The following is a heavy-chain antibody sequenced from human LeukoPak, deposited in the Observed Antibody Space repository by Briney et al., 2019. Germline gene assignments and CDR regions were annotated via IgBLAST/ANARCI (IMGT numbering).Heavy chain of an antibody. CDR3: ARGVYYFDY. CDR1: GFTFSSYS. D-gene: IGHD1-26*01. V-gene: IGHV3-7*01. CDR2: MNQDGSEK. J-gene: IGHJ4*02. Sequence: AGGSLRLSCAASGFTFSSYSMNWVRQAPGKGLEWVANMNQDGSEKYYVDSVKGRFTISRDNAKDSLYLQMNSLRAEDTAVYYCARGVYYFDYWGQGTLVTVSS.